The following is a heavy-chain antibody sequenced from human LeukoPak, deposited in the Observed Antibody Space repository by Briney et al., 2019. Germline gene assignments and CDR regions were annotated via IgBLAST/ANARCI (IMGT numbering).Heavy chain of an antibody. Sequence: GGSLRLSCAASGFTFSSYGMHWVRQAPGKGLEWVAVISYDGSNKYYADSVKGRFTISRDNSKNTLYLQMNSLRAEDTAVYYCAKVPTGYSSSWPDYWGQGTLVTVSS. V-gene: IGHV3-30*18. CDR1: GFTFSSYG. CDR2: ISYDGSNK. J-gene: IGHJ4*02. CDR3: AKVPTGYSSSWPDY. D-gene: IGHD6-13*01.